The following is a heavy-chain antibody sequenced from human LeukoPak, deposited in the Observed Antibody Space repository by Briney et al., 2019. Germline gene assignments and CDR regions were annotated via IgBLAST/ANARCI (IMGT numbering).Heavy chain of an antibody. Sequence: QTGGSLRLSCAASGFTFSSYGMHWVRQAPGKGLEWVAFIRYDGSNKYYADSVKGRFTISRDNSKNTLYLQMNSLRAEDTAVYYCARDGSFYFLYYFDFWGQGTLVSVSS. D-gene: IGHD2-15*01. CDR1: GFTFSSYG. CDR2: IRYDGSNK. CDR3: ARDGSFYFLYYFDF. J-gene: IGHJ4*02. V-gene: IGHV3-30*02.